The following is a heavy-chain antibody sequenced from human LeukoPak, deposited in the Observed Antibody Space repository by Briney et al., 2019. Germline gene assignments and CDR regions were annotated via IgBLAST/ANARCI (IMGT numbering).Heavy chain of an antibody. J-gene: IGHJ4*02. CDR3: ARLYWDPGYSGYDLDFYFDY. Sequence: GGSLRLSCAASGFAFSSYGMHWVRQAPGKGLEWVANIKQDGSEKYYVDSVKGRFTISRDNAKNSLYLQMNSLRAEDTAVYYCARLYWDPGYSGYDLDFYFDYWGQGTLVTVSS. V-gene: IGHV3-7*05. CDR2: IKQDGSEK. CDR1: GFAFSSYG. D-gene: IGHD5-12*01.